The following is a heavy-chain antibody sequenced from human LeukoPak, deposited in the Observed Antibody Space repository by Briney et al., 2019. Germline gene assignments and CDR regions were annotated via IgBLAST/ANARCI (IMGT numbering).Heavy chain of an antibody. Sequence: PSETLSLTCTVSGGSISSSSYYWGWIRQPPGKGLEWIGSIYHSGSTYYNPSLKSRVTISVDTSKNQFSLKLSSVTAADTAVYYCARPWVWPDYWGQGTLVTVSS. J-gene: IGHJ4*02. V-gene: IGHV4-39*07. CDR2: IYHSGST. CDR1: GGSISSSSYY. D-gene: IGHD6-13*01. CDR3: ARPWVWPDY.